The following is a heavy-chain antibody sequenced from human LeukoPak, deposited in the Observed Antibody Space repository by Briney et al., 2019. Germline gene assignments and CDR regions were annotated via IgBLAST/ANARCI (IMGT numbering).Heavy chain of an antibody. Sequence: PSETLSLTCTVSGASISSYYWSWFRQPPGKGLEWFGYIYYSGSTNYNPSLKSRVTISVDTSKNQFSLKLSSVTAADTAVYYCARESGGHYYYYGMDVWGQGTTVTVSS. J-gene: IGHJ6*02. V-gene: IGHV4-59*01. CDR1: GASISSYY. CDR2: IYYSGST. D-gene: IGHD2-15*01. CDR3: ARESGGHYYYYGMDV.